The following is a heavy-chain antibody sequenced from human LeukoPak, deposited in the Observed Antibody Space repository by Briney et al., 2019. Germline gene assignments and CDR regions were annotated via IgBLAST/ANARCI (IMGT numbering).Heavy chain of an antibody. J-gene: IGHJ4*02. CDR2: INHSGST. D-gene: IGHD4-17*01. CDR3: ARGTMTTVTYYFDY. CDR1: GGSFSGYY. V-gene: IGHV4-34*01. Sequence: SETLSLTCAVYGGSFSGYYWSWIRRPPGKGLEWIGEINHSGSTNYNPSLKSRVTISVDTSKNQFSLKLSSVTAADTAVYYCARGTMTTVTYYFDYWGQGTLVTVSS.